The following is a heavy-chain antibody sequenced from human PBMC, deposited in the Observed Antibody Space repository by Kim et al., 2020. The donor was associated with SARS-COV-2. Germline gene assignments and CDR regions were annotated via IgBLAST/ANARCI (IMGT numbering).Heavy chain of an antibody. CDR1: GYTFTGYY. J-gene: IGHJ6*02. V-gene: IGHV1-2*02. D-gene: IGHD3-22*01. CDR2: INPNSGGT. Sequence: ASVKVSCKASGYTFTGYYMHWVRQAPGQGLEWMGWINPNSGGTNYAQKFQGRVTMTRDTSISTAYMELSRLRSDDTAVYYCARYRVWYYYDSSGPAGYYYYGMDVWGQGTTVTVSS. CDR3: ARYRVWYYYDSSGPAGYYYYGMDV.